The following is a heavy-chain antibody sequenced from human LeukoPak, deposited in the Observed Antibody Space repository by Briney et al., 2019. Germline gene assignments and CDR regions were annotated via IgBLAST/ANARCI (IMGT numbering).Heavy chain of an antibody. J-gene: IGHJ4*02. Sequence: GGSLRLSCAPSGFTFSIYGMHWVRHAPGKGLECVAVISYDGSSKYSADCVKGRFTISRDNSKNTLNLQMNSLRAEDTAVYYCAKDIDYDSSAYPFDYWGQGTLVTVSS. D-gene: IGHD3-22*01. V-gene: IGHV3-30*18. CDR2: ISYDGSSK. CDR1: GFTFSIYG. CDR3: AKDIDYDSSAYPFDY.